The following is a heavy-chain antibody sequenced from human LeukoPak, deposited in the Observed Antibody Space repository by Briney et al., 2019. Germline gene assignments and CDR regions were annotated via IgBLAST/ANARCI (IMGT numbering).Heavy chain of an antibody. V-gene: IGHV3-74*01. CDR2: INSDGSST. D-gene: IGHD4-17*01. CDR1: GFTFSSYW. CDR3: AKMSGDYGDPFDY. Sequence: GRSLRLSCAASGFTFSSYWMHWVRQAPGKGLVWVSRINSDGSSTSFADSVKGRFTISRDNAKNTLYLEMNSLRAEDTAVYYCAKMSGDYGDPFDYWGQGTLVTVSS. J-gene: IGHJ4*02.